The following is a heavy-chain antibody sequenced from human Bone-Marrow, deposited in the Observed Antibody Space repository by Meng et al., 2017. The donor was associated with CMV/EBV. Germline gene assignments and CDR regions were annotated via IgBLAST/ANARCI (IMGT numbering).Heavy chain of an antibody. CDR3: AKEMGVSITIFGVVDY. Sequence: GGSLRLSCAASGFTFSSYAMSWVRQAPGKGLEWVSAISGSGGSTYYADSVKGRFTISRDNSKNTLYLQMNSLRAEDTAVYYCAKEMGVSITIFGVVDYWGQGTLVTVSS. D-gene: IGHD3-3*01. J-gene: IGHJ4*02. CDR2: ISGSGGST. CDR1: GFTFSSYA. V-gene: IGHV3-23*01.